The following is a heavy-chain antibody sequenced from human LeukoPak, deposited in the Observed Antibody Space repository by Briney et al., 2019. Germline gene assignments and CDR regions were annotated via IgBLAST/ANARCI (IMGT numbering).Heavy chain of an antibody. V-gene: IGHV3-15*01. D-gene: IGHD2-21*02. CDR2: IKSKTDGGTT. Sequence: GGSLRLSCAASGFTFSNAWMSWVRQAPGKGLEWVGRIKSKTDGGTTDYAAPVKGRFTISRDDSKNTLYLQMNSLKTEDTAVYYCTTDLYCGGDCYSGGFDYWGQGTLVTVSS. CDR3: TTDLYCGGDCYSGGFDY. J-gene: IGHJ4*02. CDR1: GFTFSNAW.